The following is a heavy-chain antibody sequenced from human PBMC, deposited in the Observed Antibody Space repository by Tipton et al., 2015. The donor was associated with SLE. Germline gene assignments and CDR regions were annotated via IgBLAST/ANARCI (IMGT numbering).Heavy chain of an antibody. Sequence: SLRLSCAASGFTFSSYAMSWVRQAPGKGLEWVANIKQDGSEKYYVDSVKGRFTISRDNAKNSLYLQMNSLRAEDTAVYYCARDKLWAPYSSGHDYWGQGTLVTVSS. J-gene: IGHJ4*02. D-gene: IGHD6-19*01. V-gene: IGHV3-7*01. CDR3: ARDKLWAPYSSGHDY. CDR2: IKQDGSEK. CDR1: GFTFSSYA.